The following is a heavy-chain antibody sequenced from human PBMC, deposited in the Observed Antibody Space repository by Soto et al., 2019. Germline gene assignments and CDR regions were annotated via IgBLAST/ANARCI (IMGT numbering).Heavy chain of an antibody. CDR1: GFTFSSYT. D-gene: IGHD3-22*01. Sequence: PGGSLRLSCAASGFTFSSYTMNWVRQAPGKGLEWISSISSGSSYIYYAGSVKGRFTISRDNAKNSLFLQMNSLRADDTAVYYCARDRSIYDSSGYYLYYFDYWGQGTLVTVSS. CDR3: ARDRSIYDSSGYYLYYFDY. CDR2: ISSGSSYI. V-gene: IGHV3-21*01. J-gene: IGHJ4*02.